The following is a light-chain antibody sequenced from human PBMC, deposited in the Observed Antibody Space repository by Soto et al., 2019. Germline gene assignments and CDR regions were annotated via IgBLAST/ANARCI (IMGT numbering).Light chain of an antibody. J-gene: IGKJ5*01. CDR3: QQRSSWPIT. V-gene: IGKV3-11*01. CDR2: DAS. CDR1: QSVTSY. Sequence: EIVLTQSPATLSLSPGERATLSCRASQSVTSYLAWYQQRPGQAPRLLINDASRRATGIPDRSSGSGSGADFTLTISSLEPEDFAVYYCQQRSSWPITFGQGTRLEIK.